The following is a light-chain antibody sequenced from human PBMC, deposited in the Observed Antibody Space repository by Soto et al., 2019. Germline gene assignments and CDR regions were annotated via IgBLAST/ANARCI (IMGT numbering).Light chain of an antibody. Sequence: QSVLTQPRSVSGSPGQSVTISCTGTSSDVGGYNYVSWYQQHPGKAPKLMIYDVSKRPSGVPDRFSGSKSGNTASLTIPGLQAEDEADYYCCSYAGSYTLWVFGGGTKLTVL. CDR3: CSYAGSYTLWV. V-gene: IGLV2-11*01. CDR1: SSDVGGYNY. J-gene: IGLJ3*02. CDR2: DVS.